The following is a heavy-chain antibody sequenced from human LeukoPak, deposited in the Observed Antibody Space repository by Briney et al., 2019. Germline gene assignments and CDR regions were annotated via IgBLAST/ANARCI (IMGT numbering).Heavy chain of an antibody. CDR1: GGSISSYY. D-gene: IGHD2-2*02. V-gene: IGHV4-59*01. J-gene: IGHJ5*02. CDR3: ARSGYCSSTSCYRSLGFDP. CDR2: IYYSGST. Sequence: SETLSLTCAVSGGSISSYYWSWIRQPPGKGLEWIGYIYYSGSTSYNPSLKSRVTISVDTSKNQFSLKLSSVTAADTAVYYCARSGYCSSTSCYRSLGFDPWGQGTLVTVSS.